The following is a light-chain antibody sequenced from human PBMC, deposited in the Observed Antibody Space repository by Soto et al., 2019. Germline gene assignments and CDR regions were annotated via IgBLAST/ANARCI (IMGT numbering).Light chain of an antibody. J-gene: IGKJ3*01. CDR3: QQSLNSPFT. V-gene: IGKV1-39*01. CDR2: AAS. CDR1: QGISKS. Sequence: DIQMTQSPSSLSASVGDRVTITCQADQGISKSLSWYQQKPGKAPRLLIYAASTLQGGVPSRFSGSISGTDFTLTVNSLQPEDFATYYCQQSLNSPFTFGPGTRVDVK.